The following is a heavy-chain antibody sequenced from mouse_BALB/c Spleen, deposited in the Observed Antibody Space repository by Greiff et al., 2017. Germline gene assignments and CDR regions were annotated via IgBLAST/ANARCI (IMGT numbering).Heavy chain of an antibody. CDR3: ARGGNYPYAMDY. J-gene: IGHJ4*01. V-gene: IGHV5-4*02. CDR2: ISDGGSYT. Sequence: EVMLVESGGGLVKPGGSLKLSCAASGFTFSDHYMYWVRQTPEKRLEWVATISDGGSYTYYPDSVKGRFTISRDNAKNNLYLQMSSLKSEDTAMYYCARGGNYPYAMDYWGQGTSVTVSS. CDR1: GFTFSDHY. D-gene: IGHD2-1*01.